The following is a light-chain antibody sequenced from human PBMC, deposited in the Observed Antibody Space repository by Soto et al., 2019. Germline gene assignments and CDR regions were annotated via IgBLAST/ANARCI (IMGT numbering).Light chain of an antibody. CDR2: EVT. CDR3: SSYSSSNTPSYV. J-gene: IGLJ1*01. Sequence: QSVLTQPASVSGSPGQSLTISCTGTSSDDGGFHYVSWYQQHPGKAPKLIIYEVTNRPSGVSDRFSGSNSDNTASLIISGLQAEDEADYYCSSYSSSNTPSYVFGTGTKVTVL. V-gene: IGLV2-14*01. CDR1: SSDDGGFHY.